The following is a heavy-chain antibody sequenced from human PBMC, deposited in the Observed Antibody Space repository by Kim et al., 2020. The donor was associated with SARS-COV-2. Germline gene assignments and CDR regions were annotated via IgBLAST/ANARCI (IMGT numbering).Heavy chain of an antibody. J-gene: IGHJ4*02. Sequence: DTRYSPSFQGQVTISADKSISTAYLQGSSLKASDTAMYYCARGGLGASDYWGQGTLVTVSS. V-gene: IGHV5-51*01. D-gene: IGHD3-16*01. CDR3: ARGGLGASDY. CDR2: DT.